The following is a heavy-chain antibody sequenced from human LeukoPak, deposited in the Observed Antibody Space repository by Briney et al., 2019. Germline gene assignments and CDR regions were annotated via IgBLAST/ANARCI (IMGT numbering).Heavy chain of an antibody. CDR2: INHSGST. D-gene: IGHD3-3*01. J-gene: IGHJ4*02. Sequence: SETLSLTCAVYGGSFSGYYWSWIRQPPGKGLEWIGEINHSGSTNYNPSLKSRVTISVDTSKNQFSLKLSSVTAADTAVYYCARAPPLRFLEWFKYYFDYWGQGTLVTVSS. V-gene: IGHV4-34*01. CDR3: ARAPPLRFLEWFKYYFDY. CDR1: GGSFSGYY.